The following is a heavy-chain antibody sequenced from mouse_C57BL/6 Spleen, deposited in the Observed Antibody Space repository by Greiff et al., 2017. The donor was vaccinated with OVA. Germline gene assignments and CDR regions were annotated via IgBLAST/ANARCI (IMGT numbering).Heavy chain of an antibody. Sequence: VQLQQSGPELVKPGASVKIPCKASGYTFTDYNMDWVQQRPGKSLEWIGDINPNNGGTIYNQKFKGRATLTVDKSSSTAYMELRSLTSEDTAVYYCARRDYYGSIYYAMDYWGQGTSVTVSS. CDR2: INPNNGGT. V-gene: IGHV1-18*01. J-gene: IGHJ4*01. CDR1: GYTFTDYN. D-gene: IGHD1-1*01. CDR3: ARRDYYGSIYYAMDY.